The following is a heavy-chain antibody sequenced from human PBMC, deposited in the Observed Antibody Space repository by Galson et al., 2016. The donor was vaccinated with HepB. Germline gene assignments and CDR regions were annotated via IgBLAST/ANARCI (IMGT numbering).Heavy chain of an antibody. J-gene: IGHJ4*02. CDR2: INPSVGRT. V-gene: IGHV1-46*01. CDR1: GYTFTSFY. CDR3: ARDMRKGAVTVRLGGDF. Sequence: SVKVSCKASGYTFTSFYIHWVRQAPGQGLEWMGIINPSVGRTTYSQNFQGRVTMTGDTSTSTVYMELTSLRSEDTAVYYCARDMRKGAVTVRLGGDFWGQGTLVTVSS. D-gene: IGHD2-21*02.